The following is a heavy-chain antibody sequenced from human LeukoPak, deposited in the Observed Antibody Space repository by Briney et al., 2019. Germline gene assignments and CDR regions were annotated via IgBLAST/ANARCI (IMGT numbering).Heavy chain of an antibody. V-gene: IGHV4-39*07. CDR2: IYYSGST. CDR3: ARDRYGSGSLSAYDAFDI. CDR1: GGSISSSSYY. J-gene: IGHJ3*02. Sequence: PSETLSLTCTVSGGSISSSSYYWGWIRQPPGKGLEWIGSIYYSGSTYYNPSLKSRVTISVDTSKNQFSLKLSSVTAADTAVYYCARDRYGSGSLSAYDAFDIWGQGTMVTVSS. D-gene: IGHD3-10*01.